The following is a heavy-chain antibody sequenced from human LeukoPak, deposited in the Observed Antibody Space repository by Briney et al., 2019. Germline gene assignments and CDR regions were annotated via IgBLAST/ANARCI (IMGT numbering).Heavy chain of an antibody. D-gene: IGHD5-18*01. CDR3: ARVFTDTAMVTNLDY. CDR2: ISYDGSNK. J-gene: IGHJ4*02. CDR1: GFTFSSYA. V-gene: IGHV3-30-3*01. Sequence: GGSLRLSCAASGFTFSSYAMHWVRQAPGKGLEWVAVISYDGSNKYYADSVKGRFTISRDNSKNTLYLQMNSLRAEDTAVYYCARVFTDTAMVTNLDYWGQGTLVTVSS.